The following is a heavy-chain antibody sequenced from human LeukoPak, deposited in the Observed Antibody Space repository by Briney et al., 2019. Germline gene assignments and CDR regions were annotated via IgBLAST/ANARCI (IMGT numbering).Heavy chain of an antibody. CDR3: ARGPTYYYDISEGYFDY. Sequence: GGSLRLSCAASGFIVSSNYMSWVRQAPGKGLEWVSVIYSGGSTYYADSVKGRFTISRDNSKNTLYLQMNSLRAEDTAVYYCARGPTYYYDISEGYFDYWGQGTLVTVSS. CDR2: IYSGGST. CDR1: GFIVSSNY. D-gene: IGHD3-22*01. V-gene: IGHV3-53*01. J-gene: IGHJ4*02.